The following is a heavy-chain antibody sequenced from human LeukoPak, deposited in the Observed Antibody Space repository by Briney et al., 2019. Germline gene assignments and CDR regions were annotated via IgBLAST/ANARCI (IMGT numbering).Heavy chain of an antibody. Sequence: SETLSLTCTVSGGSISSYYWSWIRQPPGKGLEWIGYIYHTGSTYYNPSLKSRVTISVDRSKNQFSLNLGSVTAADTAVYYCTRGEAGTGSTVWFDPWGQGTLVTVSS. CDR1: GGSISSYY. CDR3: TRGEAGTGSTVWFDP. V-gene: IGHV4-59*12. D-gene: IGHD1-7*01. J-gene: IGHJ5*02. CDR2: IYHTGST.